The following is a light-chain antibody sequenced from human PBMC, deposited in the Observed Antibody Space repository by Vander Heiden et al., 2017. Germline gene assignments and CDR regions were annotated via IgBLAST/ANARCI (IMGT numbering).Light chain of an antibody. Sequence: NVTLTQSRTESKPPGASVTISCTAYSCDMASNYVQWDQQTPGSAPSTVIYEDNQRPSGVPDRFSGSIDSSSSSASLAISGLETEDEADYYCQSYDSSHHVVFGGGTKLTVL. CDR3: QSYDSSHHVV. CDR1: SCDMASNY. V-gene: IGLV6-57*02. CDR2: EDN. J-gene: IGLJ2*01.